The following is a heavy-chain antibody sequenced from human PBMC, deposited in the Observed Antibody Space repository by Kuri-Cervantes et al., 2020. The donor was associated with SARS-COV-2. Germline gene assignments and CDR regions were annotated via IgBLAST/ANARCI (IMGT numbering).Heavy chain of an antibody. J-gene: IGHJ4*02. CDR3: AKVDLSGDSSGQCFDY. Sequence: GGSLRLSCAASGFTFSSYAMHWVRQAPGKGLEWVAFIRYDGSNKYYADSVKGRFTISRDNSKNTLYLQMNSLRAEDTAVYYCAKVDLSGDSSGQCFDYWGQGTLVTVSS. D-gene: IGHD3-22*01. CDR1: GFTFSSYA. V-gene: IGHV3-30*02. CDR2: IRYDGSNK.